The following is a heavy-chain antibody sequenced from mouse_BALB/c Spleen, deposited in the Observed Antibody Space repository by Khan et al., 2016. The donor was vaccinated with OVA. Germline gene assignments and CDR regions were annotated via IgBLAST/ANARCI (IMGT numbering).Heavy chain of an antibody. J-gene: IGHJ2*01. CDR3: ARIHYGSSLDY. Sequence: VQLKQSGPELVKPGASVKMSCKASGYTFTSYVMHWVKQKPGQGLEWIGYINFYNDGTKYNEKFKGKATLTSDKASSTAYMELSSLTSEDSAVYYCARIHYGSSLDYWGQGTTRTVSS. CDR2: INFYNDGT. D-gene: IGHD1-1*01. V-gene: IGHV1S136*01. CDR1: GYTFTSYV.